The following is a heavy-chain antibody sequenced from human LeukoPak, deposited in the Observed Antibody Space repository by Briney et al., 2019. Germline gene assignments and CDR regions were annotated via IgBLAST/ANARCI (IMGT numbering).Heavy chain of an antibody. J-gene: IGHJ4*02. CDR3: ARALDCSSTSCYEFDY. Sequence: GGSLRLSCAASGFTFSSYEMNWVRQAPGKGLEWVANIKQDGSEKYYVDSVKGRFTISRDNAKNSLYLQMNSLRAEDTAVYYCARALDCSSTSCYEFDYWGQGTLVTVSS. CDR2: IKQDGSEK. V-gene: IGHV3-7*01. CDR1: GFTFSSYE. D-gene: IGHD2-2*01.